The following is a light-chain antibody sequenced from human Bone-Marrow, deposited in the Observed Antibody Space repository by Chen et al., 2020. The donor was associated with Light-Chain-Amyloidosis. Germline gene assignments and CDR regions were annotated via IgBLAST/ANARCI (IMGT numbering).Light chain of an antibody. V-gene: IGKV3-20*01. J-gene: IGKJ4*01. CDR1: QTISSNY. CDR3: QQYGTSPLT. CDR2: GSS. Sequence: EIVLTQSPRPLSLFPGEVANLSCRASQTISSNYLTWYQQKFGQAPRLLIYGSSSRATGIPDRFTGSGSGTDFTLTINRLEPEDFAMYYCQQYGTSPLTFGGGTKVEIK.